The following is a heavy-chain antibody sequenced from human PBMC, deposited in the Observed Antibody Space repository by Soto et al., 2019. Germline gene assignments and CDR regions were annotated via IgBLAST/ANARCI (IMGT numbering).Heavy chain of an antibody. Sequence: LRLSCAASGFTFSSYAMSWVRQAPGKGLEWVSAISGSGGSTYYADSVKGRFTISRDNSKNTLYLQMNSLRAEDTAVYYCAKVYQKAAAGPSDYWGQGTLVTVSS. J-gene: IGHJ4*02. V-gene: IGHV3-23*01. CDR3: AKVYQKAAAGPSDY. D-gene: IGHD6-13*01. CDR2: ISGSGGST. CDR1: GFTFSSYA.